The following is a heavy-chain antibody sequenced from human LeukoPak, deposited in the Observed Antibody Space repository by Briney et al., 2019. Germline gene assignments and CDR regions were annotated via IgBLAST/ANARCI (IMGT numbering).Heavy chain of an antibody. CDR1: GFTFSSYA. D-gene: IGHD2-21*02. CDR2: ISSSSGTI. Sequence: GGSLRLSCAASGFTFSSYAMTWVRQAPGKGLEWVSYISSSSGTIYYAGSVKGRFTISRDNAKNSLYLQMNSLRDEDTAVYYCARGHCGGDCFFPVDYWGQGTLVTVSS. V-gene: IGHV3-48*02. J-gene: IGHJ4*02. CDR3: ARGHCGGDCFFPVDY.